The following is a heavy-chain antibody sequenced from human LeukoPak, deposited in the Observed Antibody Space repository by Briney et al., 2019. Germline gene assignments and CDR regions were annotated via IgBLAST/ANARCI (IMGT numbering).Heavy chain of an antibody. Sequence: SETLSLTCTVSGGSISSYYWSWIRQPPGKGLEWTGYIYYSGSTNYNPSLKSRVTISVDRSKNQFSLKLSSVTAADTAVYYCARDSRYYYDISGYYYENAFDIWGQGTMVTVSS. D-gene: IGHD3-22*01. J-gene: IGHJ3*02. CDR2: IYYSGST. V-gene: IGHV4-59*01. CDR1: GGSISSYY. CDR3: ARDSRYYYDISGYYYENAFDI.